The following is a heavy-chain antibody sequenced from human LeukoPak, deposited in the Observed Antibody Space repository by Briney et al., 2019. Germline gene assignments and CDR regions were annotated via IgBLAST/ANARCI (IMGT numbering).Heavy chain of an antibody. CDR1: GFTFSSCG. J-gene: IGHJ5*02. D-gene: IGHD2-21*02. Sequence: GGSLRLSCAASGFTFSSCGMHWVRQAPGKGLEWVAVISYDGSNKYYADSVKGRFTISRDNSKNTLYLQMNSLRAEDTAVCYCARSKSKYCGGDCSSGGFDPWGQGTLVTVSS. V-gene: IGHV3-30*03. CDR2: ISYDGSNK. CDR3: ARSKSKYCGGDCSSGGFDP.